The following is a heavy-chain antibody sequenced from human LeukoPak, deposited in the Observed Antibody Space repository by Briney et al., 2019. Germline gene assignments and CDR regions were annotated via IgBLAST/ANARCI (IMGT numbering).Heavy chain of an antibody. D-gene: IGHD6-6*01. CDR2: IIPIFGTA. CDR1: GGTFSSYA. CDR3: ARESGKVSSWFDP. V-gene: IGHV1-69*05. Sequence: SVKVSCKASGGTFSSYAISWVRQAPGQGLEWMGGIIPIFGTANYAQKFQGRVTITTDESTSTAYMELSSLRSEDTAVYYCARESGKVSSWFDPWGQGTLVTVSS. J-gene: IGHJ5*02.